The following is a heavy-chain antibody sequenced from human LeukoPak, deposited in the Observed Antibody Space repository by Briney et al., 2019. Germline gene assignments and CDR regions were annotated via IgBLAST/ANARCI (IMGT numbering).Heavy chain of an antibody. V-gene: IGHV4-4*07. CDR1: GGSISTYY. CDR3: ARESGYSGSGIYFDHY. Sequence: SETLSLTCTVSGGSISTYYWSWIRQPAGKGLEWIGRIYTSGSTNYNPSLKSRVTMSVDTSKNQFSLKLSSVTAADTAVYYCARESGYSGSGIYFDHYWGQGTLDTVSS. D-gene: IGHD3-10*01. J-gene: IGHJ4*02. CDR2: IYTSGST.